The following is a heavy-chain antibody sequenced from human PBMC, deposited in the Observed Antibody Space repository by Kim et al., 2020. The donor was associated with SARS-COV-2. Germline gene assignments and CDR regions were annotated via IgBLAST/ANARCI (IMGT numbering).Heavy chain of an antibody. CDR2: LTDSGGTT. V-gene: IGHV3-23*01. J-gene: IGHJ4*02. CDR3: AKHWGSGTYYNFLDY. CDR1: GFIFSSYG. Sequence: GGSLRLSCAASGFIFSSYGMSWVRQAPGKGLDWVAALTDSGGTTHYADSVKGRFTISRDNPNNILYLQMSSLRVEDMAVYYCAKHWGSGTYYNFLDYWGQGTLVTVSS. D-gene: IGHD3-10*01.